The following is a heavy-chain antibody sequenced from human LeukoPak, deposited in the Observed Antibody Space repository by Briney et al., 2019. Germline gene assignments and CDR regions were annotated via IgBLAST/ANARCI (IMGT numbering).Heavy chain of an antibody. V-gene: IGHV3-48*02. CDR3: DVTRGH. CDR1: GFTFSSYS. D-gene: IGHD4-17*01. CDR2: ISESGSAI. Sequence: GESLRLSCAASGFTFSSYSMNWVRQAPGKGMECISYISESGSAIYYADSVKGRFTISRDNAKNSLSLQMNSLRDEDTAVYYCDVTRGHWGQGTLVTVSS. J-gene: IGHJ4*02.